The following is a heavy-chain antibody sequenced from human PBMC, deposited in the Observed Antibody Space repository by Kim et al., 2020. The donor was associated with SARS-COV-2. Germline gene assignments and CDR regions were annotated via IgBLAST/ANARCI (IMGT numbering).Heavy chain of an antibody. J-gene: IGHJ4*02. D-gene: IGHD2-15*01. Sequence: ADTGKGRFTISRDNSKSTLYVQMNSLRAEDTALYYCAREEGGSGGWPLDYWGQGTLVTVSS. V-gene: IGHV3-23*01. CDR3: AREEGGSGGWPLDY.